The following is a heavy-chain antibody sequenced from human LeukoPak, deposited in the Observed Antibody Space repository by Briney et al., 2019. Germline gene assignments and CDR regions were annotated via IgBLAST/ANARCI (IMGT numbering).Heavy chain of an antibody. CDR2: IWYDGSNK. D-gene: IGHD3-22*01. CDR1: GFTFSSYG. V-gene: IGHV3-33*01. CDR3: ARAIYDSSGHDY. J-gene: IGHJ4*02. Sequence: GRSLRLSCAASGFTFSSYGMHWVRQAPGKGLVWVAVIWYDGSNKYYADSVKGRFTISRDNSKNTLYLQMNSLRAEDTAVYYCARAIYDSSGHDYWGQGTLITVSS.